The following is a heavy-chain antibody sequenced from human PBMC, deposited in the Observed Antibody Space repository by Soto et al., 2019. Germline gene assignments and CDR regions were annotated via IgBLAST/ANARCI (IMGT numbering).Heavy chain of an antibody. D-gene: IGHD3-10*01. CDR2: IIPIFGTA. CDR1: GGTFSSYA. Sequence: QVQLVQSGAEVKKPGSSVKVSCKASGGTFSSYAISWVRQAPGQGLEWMGGIIPIFGTANYAKKFQGRVTIPAVESTGTAYMELSSLRSEDTAVYYCARDLRDPAGDTLAFDIWGQGTMVTVSS. V-gene: IGHV1-69*01. J-gene: IGHJ3*02. CDR3: ARDLRDPAGDTLAFDI.